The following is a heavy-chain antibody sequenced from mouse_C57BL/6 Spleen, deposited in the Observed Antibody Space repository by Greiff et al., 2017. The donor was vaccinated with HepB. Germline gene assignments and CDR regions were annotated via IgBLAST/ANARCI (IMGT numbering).Heavy chain of an antibody. CDR3: ARGLGRDFDY. CDR2: INYDGSST. V-gene: IGHV5-16*01. J-gene: IGHJ2*01. D-gene: IGHD4-1*01. CDR1: GFTFSDYY. Sequence: EVKVVESEGGLVQPGSSMKLSCTASGFTFSDYYMAWVRQVPEKGLEWVANINYDGSSTYYLDSLKSRFIISRDNAKNILYLQMSSLKSEDTATYYCARGLGRDFDYWGQGTTLTVSS.